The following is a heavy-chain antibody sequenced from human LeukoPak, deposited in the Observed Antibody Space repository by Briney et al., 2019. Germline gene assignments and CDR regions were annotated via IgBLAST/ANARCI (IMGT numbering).Heavy chain of an antibody. Sequence: SETLSLTCTVSDASFSGYYWSWIRQPPGKGLEWIGSIHFSGSTNYNPSLRSRVTISVDTSKNQLSLKLSSVTAADTAVYYCARDLGGIYFAYWGQGTLVTVSS. V-gene: IGHV4-59*01. D-gene: IGHD1-26*01. J-gene: IGHJ4*02. CDR1: DASFSGYY. CDR3: ARDLGGIYFAY. CDR2: IHFSGST.